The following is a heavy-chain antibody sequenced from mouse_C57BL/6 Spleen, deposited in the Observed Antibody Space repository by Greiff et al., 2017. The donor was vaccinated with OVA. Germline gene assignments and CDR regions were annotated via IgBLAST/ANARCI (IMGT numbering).Heavy chain of an antibody. J-gene: IGHJ2*01. CDR3: TTDPNY. V-gene: IGHV14-4*01. CDR2: IDPENGDT. Sequence: EVKLMESGAELVRPGASVKLSCTASGFNIKDDYMHWVKQRPEQGLEWIGWIDPENGDTEYASKFQGKATITADTSSNTAYLQLSTLTSEDTAVYYCTTDPNYWGQGTTLTVSS. CDR1: GFNIKDDY.